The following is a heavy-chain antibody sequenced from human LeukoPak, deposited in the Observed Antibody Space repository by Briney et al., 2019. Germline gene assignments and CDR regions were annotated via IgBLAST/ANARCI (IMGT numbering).Heavy chain of an antibody. CDR2: IKSKSDGGTT. Sequence: PGGSLRLSCAASGFTLSYAWMSWVRQAPGKGLEWVGRIKSKSDGGTTDYAAPVKGRFTISRDDSKNTLFLQMSSLKTEDTAVYYCTTKIQLWPLDYWGQGTLVTVSS. V-gene: IGHV3-15*01. CDR1: GFTLSYAW. J-gene: IGHJ4*02. D-gene: IGHD5-18*01. CDR3: TTKIQLWPLDY.